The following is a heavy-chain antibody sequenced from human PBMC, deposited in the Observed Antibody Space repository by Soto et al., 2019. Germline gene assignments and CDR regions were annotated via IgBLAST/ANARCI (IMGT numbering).Heavy chain of an antibody. Sequence: EVQLVESGGGVVRPGGSLRLSCAASGFTFDDYGMSWVRQAPGKGLEWVSSINWNGGSTGYADSVKGRFTISRDNAKNSLYLQMNSLRAEDTALYYCASFLGENSEWVADYGDYDDAFDIWGQGTMVSVSS. V-gene: IGHV3-20*04. CDR2: INWNGGST. D-gene: IGHD4-17*01. CDR1: GFTFDDYG. CDR3: ASFLGENSEWVADYGDYDDAFDI. J-gene: IGHJ3*02.